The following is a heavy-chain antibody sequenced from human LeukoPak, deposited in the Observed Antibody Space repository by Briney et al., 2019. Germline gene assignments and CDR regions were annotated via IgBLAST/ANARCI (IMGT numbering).Heavy chain of an antibody. V-gene: IGHV3-33*01. CDR1: GFTFSSYG. CDR3: ARDCSGGTCYGFY. D-gene: IGHD2-15*01. J-gene: IGHJ4*02. Sequence: PGGSLRLSCAASGFTFSSYGMHWVRQAPGKGLGRVAVIWHDGSNKYYVDSVKGRFTISRDNSKNTLYLQMNSLRAEDTAVYYCARDCSGGTCYGFYWGQGTLVTVSS. CDR2: IWHDGSNK.